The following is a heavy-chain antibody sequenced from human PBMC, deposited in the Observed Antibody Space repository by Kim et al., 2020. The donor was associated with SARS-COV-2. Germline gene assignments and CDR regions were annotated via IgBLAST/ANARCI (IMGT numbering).Heavy chain of an antibody. V-gene: IGHV3-9*01. CDR3: AKGSGYNGYDYRRMCGLPGYLFVY. CDR1: GFTFGDYA. D-gene: IGHD5-12*01. Sequence: GGSLRLSCAASGFTFGDYAMHWVRQAPGKGLEWVSGISCNSGSIGYADSVKGRFTISRDNAKNSLYLQMNSLRAEDTALYYCAKGSGYNGYDYRRMCGLPGYLFVYWGRGTLVATSS. CDR2: ISCNSGSI. J-gene: IGHJ4*02.